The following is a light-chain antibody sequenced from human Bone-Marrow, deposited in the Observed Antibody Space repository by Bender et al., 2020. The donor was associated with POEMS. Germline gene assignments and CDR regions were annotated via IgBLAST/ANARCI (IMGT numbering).Light chain of an antibody. Sequence: QSALTQPASVSGSPGQSITISCTGSSSNTGSGYDINWYQHLPGTAPKLLIYGYNNRPSGIPDRFSGSKSGTSASLAISGLRSEDEADYYCVAWDDSLSGLYVFGTGTRVTVL. V-gene: IGLV1-40*01. CDR1: SSNTGSGYD. CDR3: VAWDDSLSGLYV. CDR2: GYN. J-gene: IGLJ1*01.